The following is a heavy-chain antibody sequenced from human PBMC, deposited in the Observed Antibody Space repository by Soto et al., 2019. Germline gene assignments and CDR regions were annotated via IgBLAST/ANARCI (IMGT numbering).Heavy chain of an antibody. Sequence: KTSETLSLTCTVSGASISYGGFSWSWIRQSPGKGLEWIGYISHLENTYLHPSFKSRLTMSIDRTRNQFSLKLSSVTAADMAVYYCARGGGYDSFDYWGQGGLVTVSS. V-gene: IGHV4-30-2*06. CDR2: ISHLENT. J-gene: IGHJ4*02. D-gene: IGHD5-12*01. CDR1: GASISYGGFS. CDR3: ARGGGYDSFDY.